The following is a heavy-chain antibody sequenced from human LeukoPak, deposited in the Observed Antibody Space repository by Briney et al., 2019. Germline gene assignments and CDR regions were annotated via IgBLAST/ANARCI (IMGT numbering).Heavy chain of an antibody. D-gene: IGHD1-26*01. Sequence: GGSLRLSYVVSGVTFSSQWMSWVRQAPGKGLEWVANIKQDGSERYYVDSVKGRFTISRDNAKNSVFLQMNSLRAEDTAVYYCARDPNLYSGTYDTYWGQGTLVTVSS. CDR1: GVTFSSQW. V-gene: IGHV3-7*03. CDR2: IKQDGSER. CDR3: ARDPNLYSGTYDTY. J-gene: IGHJ4*02.